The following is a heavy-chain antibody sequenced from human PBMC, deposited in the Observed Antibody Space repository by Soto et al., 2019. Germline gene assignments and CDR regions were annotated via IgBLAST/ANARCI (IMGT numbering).Heavy chain of an antibody. D-gene: IGHD2-15*01. CDR1: GFTFSSYG. J-gene: IGHJ6*02. CDR3: ARDPPLGYCSGGSCYPYGMDV. CDR2: IWYDGSNK. V-gene: IGHV3-33*01. Sequence: QVQLVESGGGVVQPGRSLRLSCAASGFTFSSYGMHWVRQAPGEGLEWVAVIWYDGSNKYYADSVKGRFTISRDNSKNTLYLQMNSLRAEDTAVYYCARDPPLGYCSGGSCYPYGMDVWGQGTTVTVSS.